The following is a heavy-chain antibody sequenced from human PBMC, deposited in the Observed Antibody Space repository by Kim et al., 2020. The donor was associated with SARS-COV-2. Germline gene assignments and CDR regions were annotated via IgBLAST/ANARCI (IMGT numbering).Heavy chain of an antibody. J-gene: IGHJ6*02. D-gene: IGHD2-15*01. CDR2: IKSGGGDT. CDR3: ARDGRGTIPLDV. V-gene: IGHV3-74*01. CDR1: GFTFSDYW. Sequence: GGSLRLSCAASGFTFSDYWMHWVRQAPGKGLMWVSLIKSGGGDTIYADSVKGRFTISRDNAKNTVYLQMNSLGAEDTAVYYCARDGRGTIPLDVWGQGTTVTVSS.